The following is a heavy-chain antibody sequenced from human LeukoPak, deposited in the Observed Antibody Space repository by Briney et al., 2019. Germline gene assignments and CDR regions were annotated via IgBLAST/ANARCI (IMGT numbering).Heavy chain of an antibody. CDR3: ARDLPGFTIYDYVWGSYRPFDY. Sequence: ASVKVSCKASGYTFTGYYMHWVRQAPGQGLEWMGWINPNSGGTNYAQKFQGRVTMTRDTSISTAYMEPSRLRSDDTAVYYCARDLPGFTIYDYVWGSYRPFDYWGQGTLVTVSS. J-gene: IGHJ4*02. CDR1: GYTFTGYY. CDR2: INPNSGGT. V-gene: IGHV1-2*02. D-gene: IGHD3-16*02.